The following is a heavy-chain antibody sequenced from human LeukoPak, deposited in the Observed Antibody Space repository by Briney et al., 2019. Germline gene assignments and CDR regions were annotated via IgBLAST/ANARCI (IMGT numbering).Heavy chain of an antibody. CDR3: ARGSATMIVVVITFFDI. V-gene: IGHV4-39*07. D-gene: IGHD3-22*01. J-gene: IGHJ3*02. CDR1: GGSISSSSYY. CDR2: INHSGST. Sequence: SETLSLTCTVSGGSISSSSYYWSWIRQPPGKGLEWIGEINHSGSTNYNPSLKSRVTISVDTSKNQFSLKLSSVTAADTAVYYCARGSATMIVVVITFFDIWGQGTMVTVSS.